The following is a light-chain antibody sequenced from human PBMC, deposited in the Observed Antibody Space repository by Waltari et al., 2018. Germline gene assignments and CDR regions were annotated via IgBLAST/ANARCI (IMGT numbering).Light chain of an antibody. Sequence: VLTQSPGPLSLSPGERATLSCRASQSVGSNYLAWYQQKPGQTPRLLIFGASSSATGIPDRFSGSGSGTDFTLTISRLEPEDFAVYYCQQYGSSPYTFGQGTRLEIK. CDR3: QQYGSSPYT. J-gene: IGKJ2*01. V-gene: IGKV3-20*01. CDR1: QSVGSNY. CDR2: GAS.